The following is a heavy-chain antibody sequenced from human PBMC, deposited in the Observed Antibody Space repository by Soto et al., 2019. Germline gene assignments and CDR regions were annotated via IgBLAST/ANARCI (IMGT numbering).Heavy chain of an antibody. Sequence: SETLSLTCTVSGGSISSGGYYWSWIRQHPGKGLEWIGYIYYSGSTYYNPSLKSRVTISVDTSKNQFSLKLSSVTAADTAVYYCTRGSDLVWGSYRYRVPHLDYGGKGT. CDR2: IYYSGST. V-gene: IGHV4-31*03. CDR1: GGSISSGGYY. D-gene: IGHD3-16*02. CDR3: TRGSDLVWGSYRYRVPHLDY. J-gene: IGHJ4*02.